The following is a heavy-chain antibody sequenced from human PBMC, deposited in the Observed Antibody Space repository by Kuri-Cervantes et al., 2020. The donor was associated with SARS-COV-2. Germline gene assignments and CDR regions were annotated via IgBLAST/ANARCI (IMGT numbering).Heavy chain of an antibody. D-gene: IGHD7-27*01. V-gene: IGHV1-69*13. Sequence: SVKVSCKASGYIFTSYYLRWVRQAPGQGLEWMGGIIPIFGTANYAQKFQGRVTITADESTSTAYMELSSLRSEDTAVYYCARANWGSERDYYYYMDVWGKGTTVTVSS. CDR3: ARANWGSERDYYYYMDV. CDR1: GYIFTSYY. CDR2: IIPIFGTA. J-gene: IGHJ6*03.